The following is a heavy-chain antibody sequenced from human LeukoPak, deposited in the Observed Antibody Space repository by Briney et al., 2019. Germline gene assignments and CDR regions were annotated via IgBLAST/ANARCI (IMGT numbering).Heavy chain of an antibody. J-gene: IGHJ6*02. CDR2: IIPIFGIA. CDR3: AGGNTYYYDSSGWNYYGMDV. V-gene: IGHV1-69*02. CDR1: GGTFSSYP. Sequence: ASVKVSCKASGGTFSSYPISWVRQAPGQGLEWMGRIIPIFGIANYAQKFQGRVTITADKSTSTAYMELSSLRSEDTAVYYCAGGNTYYYDSSGWNYYGMDVWGQGTTVTVSS. D-gene: IGHD3-22*01.